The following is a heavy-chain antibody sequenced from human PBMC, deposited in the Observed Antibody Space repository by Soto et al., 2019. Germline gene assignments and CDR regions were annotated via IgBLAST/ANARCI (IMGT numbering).Heavy chain of an antibody. CDR2: INPATGAA. Sequence: QLHLVQSGAVVKKPGASVTVSCSASGYPVTAYYMHWVRQAPGRGLEWMGGINPATGAAKYTQTFQGRVTMTRDTPTSKVFMELSGLTSGDTAVFYCASGGGVGVAGSAAFDMWGQGTLVTVSS. CDR1: GYPVTAYY. D-gene: IGHD3-3*01. CDR3: ASGGGVGVAGSAAFDM. V-gene: IGHV1-2*02. J-gene: IGHJ3*02.